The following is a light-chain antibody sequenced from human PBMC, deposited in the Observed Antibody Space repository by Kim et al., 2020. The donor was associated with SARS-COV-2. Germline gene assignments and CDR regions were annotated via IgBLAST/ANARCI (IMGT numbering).Light chain of an antibody. CDR3: SSNTSSSTIVV. Sequence: QSALTQPASVSGSPGQSITISCTGTSSDVGGYNYVSWYQQHPGKAPKLMIYDVSNRPSGVSNRFSGSKSGNTASLTISGLQAEDEADYYCSSNTSSSTIVVFGGGTKLTVL. V-gene: IGLV2-14*03. CDR1: SSDVGGYNY. CDR2: DVS. J-gene: IGLJ2*01.